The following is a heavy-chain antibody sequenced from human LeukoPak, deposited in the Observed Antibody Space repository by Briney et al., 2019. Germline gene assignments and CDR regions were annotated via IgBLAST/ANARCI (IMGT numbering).Heavy chain of an antibody. CDR2: FSATDGSA. J-gene: IGHJ3*01. Sequence: GGSLRLACAASGFTFSSYAMTWVRQAPGKGLEWVSAFSATDGSAQYAESVEGRFTISRDNSKNTLFLQMNSLGAEDTAVYYCARAKIAAAGTGAFDVWGQGTLVTVYS. CDR3: ARAKIAAAGTGAFDV. CDR1: GFTFSSYA. D-gene: IGHD6-13*01. V-gene: IGHV3-23*01.